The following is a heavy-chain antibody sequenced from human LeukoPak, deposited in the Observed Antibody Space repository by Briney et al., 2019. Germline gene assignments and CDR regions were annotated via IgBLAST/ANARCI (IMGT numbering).Heavy chain of an antibody. D-gene: IGHD1-26*01. J-gene: IGHJ4*02. CDR1: GFTFSSYA. CDR2: ISYDGSNK. V-gene: IGHV3-30-3*01. Sequence: GGSLRLSCAASGFTFSSYAMHWVRQAPGKGLEWVAVISYDGSNKYYADSVKGRFTISRDNSKNTLYLQMNSLRAEDTAVYYCARKDSGSYLNWGQGTLVTVSS. CDR3: ARKDSGSYLN.